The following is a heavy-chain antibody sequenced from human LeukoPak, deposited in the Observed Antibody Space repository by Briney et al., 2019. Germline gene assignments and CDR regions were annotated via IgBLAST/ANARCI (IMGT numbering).Heavy chain of an antibody. CDR1: GGSISSYY. CDR2: IYYSGST. J-gene: IGHJ6*02. Sequence: SETLSLTCTVSGGSISSYYWSWIRQPPGKGLEWIGYIYYSGSTNYNPSLKSRVTISVGTSKNQFSLKLSSVTAADTAVYYCARDAFGDFGVAGAWSYYGMDVWGQGTTVTVSS. V-gene: IGHV4-59*01. CDR3: ARDAFGDFGVAGAWSYYGMDV. D-gene: IGHD3-3*01.